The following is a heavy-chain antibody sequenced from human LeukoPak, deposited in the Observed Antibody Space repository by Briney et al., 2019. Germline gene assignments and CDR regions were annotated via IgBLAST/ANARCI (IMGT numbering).Heavy chain of an antibody. D-gene: IGHD3-10*01. CDR3: ARGGGNYYGSGSRLNYFDY. CDR2: IYYSGST. V-gene: IGHV4-59*01. J-gene: IGHJ4*02. CDR1: GGSISSYY. Sequence: SETLSLTCTVSGGSISSYYWSWIRQSPGKGLEWIGYIYYSGSTNYNPSLKSRVTISVDTSKNQFSLKLSSVAAADTAVYYCARGGGNYYGSGSRLNYFDYWGQGTLVTVSS.